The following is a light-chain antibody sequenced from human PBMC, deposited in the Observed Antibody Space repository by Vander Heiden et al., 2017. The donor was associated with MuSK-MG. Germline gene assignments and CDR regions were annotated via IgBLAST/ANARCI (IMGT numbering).Light chain of an antibody. CDR2: DAS. CDR1: QSVHSY. CDR3: QQRSNL. V-gene: IGKV3-11*01. J-gene: IGKJ2*01. Sequence: IVLTQSPATLSLSPGERATLSCRASQSVHSYVAWYQQKPGQAPRLLIYDASNRATGITIRFSGSGSGTDFTLTISGLEPEDSAVYYGQQRSNLFGQGTKLEIK.